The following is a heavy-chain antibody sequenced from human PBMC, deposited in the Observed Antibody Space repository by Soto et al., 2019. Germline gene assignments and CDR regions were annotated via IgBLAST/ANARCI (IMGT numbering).Heavy chain of an antibody. J-gene: IGHJ6*02. CDR1: DGSFSGYY. V-gene: IGHV4-34*01. Sequence: SETLSLTCAVYDGSFSGYYWSWIRQPPGKGLEWIGEINHRGGTNYNPSLKSRVTISVDTSKDQFSLKLSSVTAADTAVYYCARWYYYDSSGYYYRYYYYGMDVWGQGTTVT. CDR3: ARWYYYDSSGYYYRYYYYGMDV. D-gene: IGHD3-22*01. CDR2: INHRGGT.